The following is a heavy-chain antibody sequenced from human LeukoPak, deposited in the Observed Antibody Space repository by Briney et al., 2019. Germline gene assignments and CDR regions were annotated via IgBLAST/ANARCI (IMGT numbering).Heavy chain of an antibody. CDR3: ARDDTTMVDY. Sequence: GGSLRLSCAASGFTVSSNYMSWVRQAPGKGLEWVSAIYGGGYTYYADSVKGRFTISRDNSKNTLYLQMNSLRAEDTAVYYCARDDTTMVDYWGQGTLVTVSS. CDR2: IYGGGYT. D-gene: IGHD5-18*01. V-gene: IGHV3-53*01. CDR1: GFTVSSNY. J-gene: IGHJ4*02.